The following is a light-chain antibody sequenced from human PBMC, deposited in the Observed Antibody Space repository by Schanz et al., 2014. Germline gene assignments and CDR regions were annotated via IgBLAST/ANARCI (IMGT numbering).Light chain of an antibody. J-gene: IGKJ1*01. Sequence: DIQMTQSPSTLSASVGDRVTITCRASQSISTLLAWYQQKPGKAPKLLIYDASSLESGVPSRFSGSGSGTEFTLTISSLQPEDVATYYCQNYNSAPWTFGHGTKVQIK. CDR2: DAS. CDR3: QNYNSAPWT. V-gene: IGKV1-5*01. CDR1: QSISTL.